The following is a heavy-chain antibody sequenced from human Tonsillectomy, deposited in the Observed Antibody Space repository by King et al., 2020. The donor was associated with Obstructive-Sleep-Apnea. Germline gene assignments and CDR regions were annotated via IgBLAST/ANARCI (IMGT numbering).Heavy chain of an antibody. J-gene: IGHJ6*02. D-gene: IGHD2-2*02. CDR3: ARGKRYQLLYRVNRGMDV. Sequence: QVQLQQWGAGLLKPSETLSLTCAVYGGSFSGYYWSWIRQPPGKGLEWSGEINHSGSTNYNPSLKSRVTISVDTSKNQFSLKLSSVTAADTAVYYCARGKRYQLLYRVNRGMDVWGQGTTVTVSS. CDR1: GGSFSGYY. CDR2: INHSGST. V-gene: IGHV4-34*01.